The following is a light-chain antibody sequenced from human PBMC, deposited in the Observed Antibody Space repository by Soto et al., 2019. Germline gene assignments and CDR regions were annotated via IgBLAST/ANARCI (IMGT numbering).Light chain of an antibody. CDR3: AAHAGGNTWL. J-gene: IGLJ3*02. CDR2: EVS. V-gene: IGLV2-8*01. Sequence: QSVLTQPPSASESPGQSVTIYCTGTSSDVGAYNYVSWYQQHPGKVPKLMIYEVSKRPSGVPDRFSGSRSGDKASLTVSGLQTEDEGLYYCAAHAGGNTWLFGGGTKLTVL. CDR1: SSDVGAYNY.